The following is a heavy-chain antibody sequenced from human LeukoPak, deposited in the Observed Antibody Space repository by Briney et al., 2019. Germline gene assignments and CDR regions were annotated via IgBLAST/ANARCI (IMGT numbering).Heavy chain of an antibody. D-gene: IGHD3-3*01. CDR3: ARASTIFGVVSWFDP. V-gene: IGHV1-69*13. J-gene: IGHJ5*02. CDR2: IIPIFGTA. Sequence: SVKVSCKASRGTFSSYAISWVRQAPGQGLEWMGGIIPIFGTANYAQKFQGRVTITADESTSTAYMELSSLRSEDTAVYYCARASTIFGVVSWFDPWGQGTLVTVSS. CDR1: RGTFSSYA.